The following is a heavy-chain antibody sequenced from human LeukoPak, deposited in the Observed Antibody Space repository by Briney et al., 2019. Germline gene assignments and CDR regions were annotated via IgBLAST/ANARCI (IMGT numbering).Heavy chain of an antibody. V-gene: IGHV4-34*03. CDR1: GGSFSGYY. CDR3: TKSDGYGLIRI. Sequence: TSETLSLTCAVYGGSFSGYYWSWIRQPPGKGLEWIGEINHSGSTNYNPSLKSRVTISLDTSKNQFSLKVISVTAADTAAYYCTKSDGYGLIRICGRGTMVTVSS. CDR2: INHSGST. D-gene: IGHD3-10*01. J-gene: IGHJ3*02.